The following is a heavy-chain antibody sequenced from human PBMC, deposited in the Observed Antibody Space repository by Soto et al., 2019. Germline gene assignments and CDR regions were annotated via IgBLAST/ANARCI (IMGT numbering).Heavy chain of an antibody. CDR1: GYTFTTYY. CDR3: ARVIVPTTVTTSNWFDP. Sequence: ASVKVSCKASGYTFTTYYIHWVRQAPGQGLEWMGIINPSGGSTNYAQKFQGRVTMTSDTSTSTVYMELSSLRTEDTAVYYCARVIVPTTVTTSNWFDPWGQGTLVTVSS. V-gene: IGHV1-46*01. J-gene: IGHJ5*02. CDR2: INPSGGST. D-gene: IGHD4-17*01.